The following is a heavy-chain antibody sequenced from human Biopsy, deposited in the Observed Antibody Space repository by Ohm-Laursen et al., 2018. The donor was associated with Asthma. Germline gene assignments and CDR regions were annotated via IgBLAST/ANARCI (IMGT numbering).Heavy chain of an antibody. CDR1: GHTFTSAG. CDR2: VSVYNGNT. J-gene: IGHJ6*02. D-gene: IGHD3-10*01. CDR3: ARAVDYSHYYGIDV. V-gene: IGHV1-18*01. Sequence: SDSASCTPSGHTFTSAGITCVRQAPGQGLEWQGWVSVYNGNTKVAQKLQDRVTMITDTSTSTAYMELRSLRSDDTAVYFCARAVDYSHYYGIDVWGQGTTVTVS.